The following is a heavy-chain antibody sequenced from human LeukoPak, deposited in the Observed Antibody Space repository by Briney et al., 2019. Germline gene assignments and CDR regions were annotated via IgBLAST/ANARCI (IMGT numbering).Heavy chain of an antibody. CDR1: GFTFSSYA. CDR2: ISGSGGST. J-gene: IGHJ4*02. Sequence: GGSPRLSCAASGFTFSSYAMSWVCQAPGKGLEWVSAISGSGGSTYYADSVKGRFTISRDNSKNTLYLQMHSLRAEDTAVYYCVKSVIGFDYWGQGTLVTVSS. CDR3: VKSVIGFDY. D-gene: IGHD5/OR15-5a*01. V-gene: IGHV3-23*01.